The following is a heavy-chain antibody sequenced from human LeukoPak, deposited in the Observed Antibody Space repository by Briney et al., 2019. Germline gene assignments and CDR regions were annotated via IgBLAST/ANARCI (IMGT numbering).Heavy chain of an antibody. CDR3: TRDRGTYNWLDP. D-gene: IGHD1-26*01. CDR1: GFTLSDSA. J-gene: IGHJ5*02. V-gene: IGHV3-73*01. Sequence: GGSLRLSCAASGFTLSDSAIHWVRQASGKGLEWVGLIDRPAKSYATAYGASVGGRFTISRDDSKNTAYLQMDSLKTEDTALYYCTRDRGTYNWLDPWGQGALVTVSS. CDR2: IDRPAKSYAT.